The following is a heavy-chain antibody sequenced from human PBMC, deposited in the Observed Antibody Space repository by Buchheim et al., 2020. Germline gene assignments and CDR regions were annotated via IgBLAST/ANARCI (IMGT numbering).Heavy chain of an antibody. Sequence: QVQLVESGGGVVQPGRSLRLSCAASGFTFSSYAMHWVRQAPGKGLEWVAVISYDGSNKYYADSVKGRFTISRDNSKKTLYLLMNSLRAEDTAVYYCARDRRHIVVVTAMSYYYYGMDVWGQGTT. CDR3: ARDRRHIVVVTAMSYYYYGMDV. CDR1: GFTFSSYA. D-gene: IGHD2-21*02. CDR2: ISYDGSNK. V-gene: IGHV3-30*04. J-gene: IGHJ6*02.